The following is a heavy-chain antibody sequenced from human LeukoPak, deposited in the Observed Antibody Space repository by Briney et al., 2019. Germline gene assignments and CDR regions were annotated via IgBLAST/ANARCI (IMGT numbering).Heavy chain of an antibody. D-gene: IGHD2-21*01. CDR3: ARDEGGGDDRGFDY. J-gene: IGHJ4*02. Sequence: ASVKVSCKASGYTFTGYYMHWVRQAPGQGLEWMGWINPNSGGTNYAQKLQGRVTMTTDTSTSTAYMELRSLRSDDTAVYYCARDEGGGDDRGFDYWGQGTLVTVSS. CDR2: INPNSGGT. CDR1: GYTFTGYY. V-gene: IGHV1-2*02.